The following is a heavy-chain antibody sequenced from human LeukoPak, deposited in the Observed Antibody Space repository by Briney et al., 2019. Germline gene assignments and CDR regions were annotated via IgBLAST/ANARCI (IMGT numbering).Heavy chain of an antibody. Sequence: GGSLRLSCAASGFTFTTYGMHWVRQAPGKGLKWVAVIWNDGSYKHYADSVKGRFTISRDDSKNTIYLQMNSLRAEDTAVYYCARDLWQQMIQGYDYWGQGTLVTVSS. J-gene: IGHJ4*02. CDR1: GFTFTTYG. V-gene: IGHV3-33*01. CDR3: ARDLWQQMIQGYDY. CDR2: IWNDGSYK. D-gene: IGHD6-13*01.